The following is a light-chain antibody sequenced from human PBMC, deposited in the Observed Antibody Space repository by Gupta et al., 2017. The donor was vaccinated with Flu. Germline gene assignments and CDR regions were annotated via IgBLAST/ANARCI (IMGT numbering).Light chain of an antibody. V-gene: IGKV1-39*01. J-gene: IGKJ3*01. CDR1: QSISSY. CDR3: QQSYRTPGT. Sequence: DIPMTQSPSSLSASVGDRVTITCRASQSISSYLNWYQQKPGKAPKLLIYAASSLQSGVPSRFSGSGSGTDGTLTISSLQPEDVATYYCQQSYRTPGTVGPGTKGDSK. CDR2: AAS.